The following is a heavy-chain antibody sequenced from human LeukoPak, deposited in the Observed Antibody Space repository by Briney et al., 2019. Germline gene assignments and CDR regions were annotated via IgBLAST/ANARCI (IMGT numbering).Heavy chain of an antibody. CDR1: GFTFSSYG. J-gene: IGHJ4*02. Sequence: PGRSLRLSCAASGFTFSSYGMHWVRQAPGKGLEWVAVISYDGSNKYYADSVKGRFTISRDNSKNTLYLQMNSLRAEDTAVYYCVKQTDYGAFDYWGQGTLVTVSS. V-gene: IGHV3-30*18. CDR2: ISYDGSNK. CDR3: VKQTDYGAFDY. D-gene: IGHD4-17*01.